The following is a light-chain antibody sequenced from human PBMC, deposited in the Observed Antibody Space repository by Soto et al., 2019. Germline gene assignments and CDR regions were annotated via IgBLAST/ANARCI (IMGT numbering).Light chain of an antibody. CDR3: QSYDSSLSGFYV. CDR1: SSNLGANSD. CDR2: GNS. V-gene: IGLV1-40*01. Sequence: QSALTQPPSVSGAPGKRVTISCTGSSSNLGANSDVHWYQQLAGAAPTLLIYGNSNRPSGVSDRFSGSKSGTSASLAITGLQAEDEADYYCQSYDSSLSGFYVFGTGTKLTVL. J-gene: IGLJ1*01.